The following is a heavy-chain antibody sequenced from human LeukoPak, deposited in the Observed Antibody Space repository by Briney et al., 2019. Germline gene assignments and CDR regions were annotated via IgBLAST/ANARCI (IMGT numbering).Heavy chain of an antibody. Sequence: SETLSLTCAVYGGSFSGYYWSWIRQPPGKGLEWIGEINHSGSTNYNPSLKSRVTISIDTSKNQFSLKLSSVTAADTAVYYCARAGYYDSSGLDYWGQGTLVTVSS. CDR3: ARAGYYDSSGLDY. CDR2: INHSGST. V-gene: IGHV4-34*01. D-gene: IGHD3-22*01. CDR1: GGSFSGYY. J-gene: IGHJ4*02.